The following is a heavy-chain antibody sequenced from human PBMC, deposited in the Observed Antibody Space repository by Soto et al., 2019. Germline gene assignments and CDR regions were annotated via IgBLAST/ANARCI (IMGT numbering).Heavy chain of an antibody. V-gene: IGHV5-51*01. Sequence: GESLNISCKGSGYTFTDYWICWVRQLPVKGLEWMGIIYPGDSDTRYSPSFQGHVTITVDKSTSTAYLQWNTLKASDTAMYYCARYISNFRYYYYAMEFWGQGTTVTVSS. J-gene: IGHJ6*02. CDR2: IYPGDSDT. D-gene: IGHD4-4*01. CDR3: ARYISNFRYYYYAMEF. CDR1: GYTFTDYW.